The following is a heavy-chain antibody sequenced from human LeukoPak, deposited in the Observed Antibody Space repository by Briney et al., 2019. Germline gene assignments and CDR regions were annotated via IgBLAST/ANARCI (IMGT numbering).Heavy chain of an antibody. CDR2: ISYEGNKK. CDR3: ARRNSSGWYGD. Sequence: GGSLRLSCAASGFTFSSYGMHWVRQAPGKGLEWVAVISYEGNKKYYADSVKGRFTISRDNSKNTLYLQMNSLRAEDTAVYYCARRNSSGWYGDWGQGTLVTVSS. V-gene: IGHV3-30*03. J-gene: IGHJ4*02. D-gene: IGHD6-19*01. CDR1: GFTFSSYG.